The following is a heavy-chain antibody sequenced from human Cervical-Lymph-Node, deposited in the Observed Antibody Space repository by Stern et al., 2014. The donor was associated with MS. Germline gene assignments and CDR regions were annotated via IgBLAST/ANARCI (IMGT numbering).Heavy chain of an antibody. Sequence: QMQLVQSGGGVVQPGRSLRLSCAASGFTFSSYGMHWVRQAPGKGLEWVAVISYDGSNKYYADSVKGRFTISRDNSKNTLYLQMNSLRAEDTAVYYCAKGQVGAKRYYYGMDVWGQGTTVTVSS. CDR2: ISYDGSNK. V-gene: IGHV3-30*18. CDR1: GFTFSSYG. D-gene: IGHD1-26*01. CDR3: AKGQVGAKRYYYGMDV. J-gene: IGHJ6*02.